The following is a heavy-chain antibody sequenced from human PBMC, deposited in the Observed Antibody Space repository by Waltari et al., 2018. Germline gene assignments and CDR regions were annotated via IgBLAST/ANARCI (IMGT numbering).Heavy chain of an antibody. Sequence: QVQLQQWGAGLFKPSETLSLTCAVYGVSFSGYYWSWIRQPQGKGLGWIGENNHRGSTNYNPSLKSRVTISVDTSKNQFSLKLSSVTAADTAVYYCAGVGVVTPIDYWGQGTLVTVSS. CDR3: AGVGVVTPIDY. J-gene: IGHJ4*02. CDR1: GVSFSGYY. CDR2: NNHRGST. V-gene: IGHV4-34*01. D-gene: IGHD2-21*02.